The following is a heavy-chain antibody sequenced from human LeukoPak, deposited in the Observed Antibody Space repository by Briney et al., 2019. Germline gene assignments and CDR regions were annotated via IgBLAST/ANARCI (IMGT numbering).Heavy chain of an antibody. V-gene: IGHV4-59*01. CDR1: GGSISSYY. Sequence: PSETLSLTCTVSGGSISSYYWSWIRQPPGEGLEWIGYIYSSGSTNYNPSLKSRVTISVDTSKNQFSLNLSSVTAADTAVYYCARGVVITFGGADDYWGQGTLVTVSS. J-gene: IGHJ4*02. D-gene: IGHD3-16*01. CDR2: IYSSGST. CDR3: ARGVVITFGGADDY.